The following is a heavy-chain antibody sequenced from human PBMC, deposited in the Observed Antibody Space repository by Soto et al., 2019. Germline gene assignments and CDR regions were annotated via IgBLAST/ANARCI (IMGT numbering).Heavy chain of an antibody. Sequence: EVQLVETGGGLFQPGGSLRLSCAASGFTVSSNYMNWVRQAPGKGLEWVSVIFSGGNTYYADSVKARFTISRDNSKNMLYLQMNSLKADDTAVYYCARDVGGGYYDYWGQGTLVTVSS. CDR2: IFSGGNT. D-gene: IGHD3-16*01. V-gene: IGHV3-53*02. CDR3: ARDVGGGYYDY. J-gene: IGHJ4*02. CDR1: GFTVSSNY.